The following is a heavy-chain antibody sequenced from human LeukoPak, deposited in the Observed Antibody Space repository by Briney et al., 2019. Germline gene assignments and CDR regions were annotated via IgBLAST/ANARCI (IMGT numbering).Heavy chain of an antibody. D-gene: IGHD2-2*01. Sequence: GGSLRLSCAASGFTFSSYAMSWVRQAPGKGLEWVSAISGSGGSTYYADSVKGRFTISRDNSKNTLYLQMNSLRAEDTAVYYCAKDPPRYCSSTSCSPGAFDIWGQGTMVTVSS. J-gene: IGHJ3*02. CDR2: ISGSGGST. V-gene: IGHV3-23*01. CDR1: GFTFSSYA. CDR3: AKDPPRYCSSTSCSPGAFDI.